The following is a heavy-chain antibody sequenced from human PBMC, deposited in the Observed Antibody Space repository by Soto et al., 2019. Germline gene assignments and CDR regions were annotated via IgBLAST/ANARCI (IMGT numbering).Heavy chain of an antibody. CDR2: IYYSGST. V-gene: IGHV4-39*01. CDR1: GGSISSSSYY. D-gene: IGHD4-17*01. J-gene: IGHJ4*02. CDR3: ARQPIYDYGGNKHLDY. Sequence: PSETLSHTCTVSGGSISSSSYYWGWIRQPPGKGLEWIGSIYYSGSTYYNPSLKSRVTISVDTSKNQFSLKLSSVTAADTAVYYCARQPIYDYGGNKHLDYWGQGTLVTVSS.